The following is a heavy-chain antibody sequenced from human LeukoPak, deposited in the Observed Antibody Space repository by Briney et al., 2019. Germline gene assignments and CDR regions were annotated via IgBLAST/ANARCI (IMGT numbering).Heavy chain of an antibody. V-gene: IGHV1-69*04. CDR1: GGAFSDYA. CDR2: IIPFVDIP. D-gene: IGHD1-1*01. CDR3: ASALVGKQLHPSE. J-gene: IGHJ4*02. Sequence: GSSVKVSCKASGGAFSDYAITWVRQAPGQGLEWMGRIIPFVDIPYYAQKFQGRVTITADKSTSTVYMELSSLKSEDTAVYYCASALVGKQLHPSEWGQGTLVTVSP.